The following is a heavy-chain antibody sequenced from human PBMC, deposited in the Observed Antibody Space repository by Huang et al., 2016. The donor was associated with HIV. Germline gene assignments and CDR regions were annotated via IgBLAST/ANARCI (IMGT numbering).Heavy chain of an antibody. CDR1: GFSFSSYA. Sequence: VESGGGSARSGGSLRLSCAASGFSFSSYAMGWFRQCPGKGLEWVSSISGSGGNTYYADSVKGRFTISRNNFDKNTVYLQMNNLKAADSGIYYCAKDFGVAAPYYFDLWGQGTPVSVSS. D-gene: IGHD3-3*01. CDR2: ISGSGGNT. V-gene: IGHV3-23*04. CDR3: AKDFGVAAPYYFDL. J-gene: IGHJ4*02.